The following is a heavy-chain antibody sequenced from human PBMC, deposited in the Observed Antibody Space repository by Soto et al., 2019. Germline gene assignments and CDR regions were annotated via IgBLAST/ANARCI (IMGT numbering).Heavy chain of an antibody. Sequence: QITLKESGPTVVRPTQTLTVTCAFSGFSLSNSGVGVNWIRQPPGKALEWLGIIYWDDDKRYSPSLRGRLTITKDTSKNQVVLTLANVDPEDTGTYFCARLPDWWGQGTLVTVSS. CDR1: GFSLSNSGVG. V-gene: IGHV2-5*02. D-gene: IGHD3-9*01. CDR3: ARLPDW. J-gene: IGHJ1*01. CDR2: IYWDDDK.